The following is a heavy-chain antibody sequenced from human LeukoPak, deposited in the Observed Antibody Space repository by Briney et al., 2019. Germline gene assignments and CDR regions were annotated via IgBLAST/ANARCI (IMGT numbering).Heavy chain of an antibody. CDR2: ISAYNGNT. D-gene: IGHD6-19*01. J-gene: IGHJ4*02. CDR3: ARDLPPPYSRGWFLPFDY. V-gene: IGHV1-18*01. Sequence: ASVKVSCKASGYTFTSYGISWVRQAPGQGLEWMGWISAYNGNTNYAQKLQGRVTMTTDTSTSTAYMELRSLRSDDTAVYYCARDLPPPYSRGWFLPFDYWGQGTLVTVSS. CDR1: GYTFTSYG.